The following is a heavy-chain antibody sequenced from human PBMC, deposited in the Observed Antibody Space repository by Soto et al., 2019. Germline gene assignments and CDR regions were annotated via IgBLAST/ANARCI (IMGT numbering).Heavy chain of an antibody. CDR3: ARGLWSGYEAYFDY. Sequence: PGGSLRLSCAASGFTFGSYAMSWVRQAPGKGLEWVSAIIGSGGSPYYADSVKGRFTISRDYSKNTLYLQMNSLRAEDTAVYYCARGLWSGYEAYFDYRGQGTLVTVSS. D-gene: IGHD3-3*01. CDR2: IIGSGGSP. CDR1: GFTFGSYA. V-gene: IGHV3-23*01. J-gene: IGHJ4*02.